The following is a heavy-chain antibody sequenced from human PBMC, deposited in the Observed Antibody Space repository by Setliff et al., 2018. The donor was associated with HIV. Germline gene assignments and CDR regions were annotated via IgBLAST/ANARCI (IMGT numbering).Heavy chain of an antibody. CDR2: INHSGST. CDR3: ARHSPSDY. CDR1: GGSLSGYY. Sequence: SETLSLTCAVYGGSLSGYYWSWIRQPPGKGLEWIGEINHSGSTNYNPSLKSRVTISVDTSKNQFSLKLSSVTAADTAVYYCARHSPSDYWGQGTLVTVSS. V-gene: IGHV4-34*01. J-gene: IGHJ4*02.